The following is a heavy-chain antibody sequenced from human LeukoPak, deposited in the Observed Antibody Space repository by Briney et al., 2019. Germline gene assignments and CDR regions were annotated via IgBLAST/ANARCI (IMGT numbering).Heavy chain of an antibody. CDR2: IRDSGTT. Sequence: PGGSLRLSCAASGFTFSSYSMNWVRQAPGKGLEWISHIRDSGTTEYADSVKGRFTISRDNAKNSLYLQLSSLRGEDTAVYYCARDYDFAFDNWGQGTLVTVSS. J-gene: IGHJ4*02. D-gene: IGHD3-16*01. CDR1: GFTFSSYS. CDR3: ARDYDFAFDN. V-gene: IGHV3-48*01.